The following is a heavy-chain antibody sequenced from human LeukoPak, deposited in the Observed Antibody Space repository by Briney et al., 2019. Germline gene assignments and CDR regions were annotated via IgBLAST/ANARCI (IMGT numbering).Heavy chain of an antibody. CDR2: ISGSGGRT. CDR3: AKAAVAGPAYYYYYMDV. CDR1: GFTFSSYA. Sequence: GGSLRLSCAASGFTFSSYAMSWVRQAPGKGLEWVSSISGSGGRTYYADSVKGRFTISRDLSKNTLYLQMNSLRAEDTAVYYCAKAAVAGPAYYYYYMDVWGKGTTVTVSS. J-gene: IGHJ6*03. V-gene: IGHV3-23*01. D-gene: IGHD6-19*01.